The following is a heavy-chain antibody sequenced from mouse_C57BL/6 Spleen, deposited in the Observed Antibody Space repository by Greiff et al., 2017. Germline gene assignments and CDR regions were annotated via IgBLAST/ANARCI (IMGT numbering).Heavy chain of an antibody. CDR1: GFTFSSYG. V-gene: IGHV5-6*01. J-gene: IGHJ2*01. Sequence: EVPVVESGGDLVKPGGSLKLSCAASGFTFSSYGMSWVRQTPDKRLEWVATISSGGSYTYYPDSVNGRFTISRDNAKNTLYLQMRSLKSKDTAMYYCARQPIYYDYDCDFDYWGQGTTLTVSS. CDR2: ISSGGSYT. D-gene: IGHD2-4*01. CDR3: ARQPIYYDYDCDFDY.